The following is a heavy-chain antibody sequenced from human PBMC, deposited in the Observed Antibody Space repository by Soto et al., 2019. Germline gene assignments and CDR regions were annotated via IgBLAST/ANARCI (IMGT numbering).Heavy chain of an antibody. CDR2: MNPKSGNT. Sequence: ASVKVSCKASGYTFTSYDINWVRQATGQGLEWMGWMNPKSGNTGYAQKFQGRVTMTRSPSISTAYMELSSLRSEDTAVYYCARVRTFLEWLLSDYSYYAMDVWGQGTMVTVSS. CDR3: ARVRTFLEWLLSDYSYYAMDV. J-gene: IGHJ6*02. V-gene: IGHV1-8*01. D-gene: IGHD3-3*01. CDR1: GYTFTSYD.